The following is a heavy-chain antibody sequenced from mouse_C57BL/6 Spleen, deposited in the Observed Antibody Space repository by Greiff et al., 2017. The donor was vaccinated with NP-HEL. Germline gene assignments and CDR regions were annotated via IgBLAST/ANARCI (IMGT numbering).Heavy chain of an antibody. CDR1: GYTFTDYN. Sequence: EVKLQESGPELVKPGASVKMSCKASGYTFTDYNMHWVKQSHGKSLEWIGYINPNNGGTSYNQKFKGKATLTVNKSSSTAYMELPSLTSEDSAVYYCARWDNYSNGWYFDVWGTGTTVTVSS. V-gene: IGHV1-22*01. D-gene: IGHD2-5*01. J-gene: IGHJ1*03. CDR3: ARWDNYSNGWYFDV. CDR2: INPNNGGT.